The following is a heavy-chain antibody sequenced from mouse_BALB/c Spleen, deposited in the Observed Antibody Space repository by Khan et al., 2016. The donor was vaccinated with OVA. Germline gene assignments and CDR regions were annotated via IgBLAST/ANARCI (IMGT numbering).Heavy chain of an antibody. CDR1: GYTFTRYW. D-gene: IGHD2-4*01. J-gene: IGHJ1*01. CDR3: ARSTMIYWYFDV. CDR2: INPSNGLI. V-gene: IGHV1S81*02. Sequence: QVQLQQPGTELVKPGASVKLSCKASGYTFTRYWMHWVKKRPGQGLEWLGEINPSNGLINYNDRLKNKATLTVEKSSSTAYMQLSSLPSEDSTVYYCARSTMIYWYFDVWGAGTTVTVSS.